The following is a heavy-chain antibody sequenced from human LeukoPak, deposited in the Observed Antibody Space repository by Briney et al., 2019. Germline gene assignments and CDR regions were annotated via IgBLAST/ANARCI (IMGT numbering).Heavy chain of an antibody. D-gene: IGHD3-10*01. Sequence: GGSLRLSCAASGFTFSSYAMSWVRQAPGKGLEWVSAISGSGGSTYYADSVKGRFTISRDNSKNTLYLQMNSLRAEDTAVYYCAKDSDYGSAYNWFDPWGQGTLVTVSS. CDR2: ISGSGGST. J-gene: IGHJ5*02. CDR3: AKDSDYGSAYNWFDP. V-gene: IGHV3-23*01. CDR1: GFTFSSYA.